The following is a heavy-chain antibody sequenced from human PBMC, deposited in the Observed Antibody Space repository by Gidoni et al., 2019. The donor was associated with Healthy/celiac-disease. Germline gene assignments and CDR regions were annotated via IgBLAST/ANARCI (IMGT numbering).Heavy chain of an antibody. D-gene: IGHD7-27*01. CDR1: GGSISSSSYY. V-gene: IGHV4-39*01. J-gene: IGHJ4*02. Sequence: QLQLQESGPGLVKPSETLSLTCTVSGGSISSSSYYWGWIRQPPGKGLEWIGSIYYSGSTYYNPSLKSRVTISVDTSKNQFSLKLSSVTAADTAVYYCARTRKLGMVPTKYYFDYWGQGTLVTVSS. CDR2: IYYSGST. CDR3: ARTRKLGMVPTKYYFDY.